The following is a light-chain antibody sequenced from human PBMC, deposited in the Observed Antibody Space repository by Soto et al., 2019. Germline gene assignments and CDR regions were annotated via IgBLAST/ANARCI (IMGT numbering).Light chain of an antibody. J-gene: IGKJ4*01. CDR1: QGISDY. CDR2: AAS. V-gene: IGKV1-27*01. Sequence: DIQMTQSPSSLSASVGDRVTITCRASQGISDYLAWYQQKPGKVPKLLIYAASTLQSGVPSRFSGTRSGTDFTLTISSLQPEDVATYFCEKYNSGPLTFGGGTKVEIK. CDR3: EKYNSGPLT.